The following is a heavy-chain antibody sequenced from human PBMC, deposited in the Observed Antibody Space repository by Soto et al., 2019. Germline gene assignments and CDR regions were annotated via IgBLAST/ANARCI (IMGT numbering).Heavy chain of an antibody. Sequence: SETLSLTCSVSGGSVRSGSYYWTWIRQPPGKGLEWIGYIYQSGTTNYNASLKSRVTISIDTSKNQFFLKLNAVTAADTAVYYCARDSSGRHDYWGQGTLVTVSS. V-gene: IGHV4-61*01. CDR3: ARDSSGRHDY. D-gene: IGHD3-22*01. CDR2: IYQSGTT. J-gene: IGHJ4*02. CDR1: GGSVRSGSYY.